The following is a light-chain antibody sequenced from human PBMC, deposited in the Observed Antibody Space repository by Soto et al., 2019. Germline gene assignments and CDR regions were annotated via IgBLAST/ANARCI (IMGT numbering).Light chain of an antibody. CDR1: QSVSSSY. CDR2: GAS. J-gene: IGKJ2*01. Sequence: EIVLTQSPGTLSLSPGERATLSCRASQSVSSSYLAWYQQKPGQAPRLLIYGASSRATGIPDRFSGSGSGTDFTLTISRLEPEDFAVYYCQQYGSPHLNTFGQGTKLEIK. V-gene: IGKV3-20*01. CDR3: QQYGSPHLNT.